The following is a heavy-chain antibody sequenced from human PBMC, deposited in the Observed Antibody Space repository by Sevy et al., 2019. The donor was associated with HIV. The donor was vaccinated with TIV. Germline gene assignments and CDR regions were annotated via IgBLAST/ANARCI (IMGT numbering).Heavy chain of an antibody. V-gene: IGHV3-64*01. J-gene: IGHJ3*01. CDR2: IYANGVI. D-gene: IGHD7-27*01. Sequence: GGSLRLSCAASGFTFSYYPMHWVRQAPGKGLEHVSAIYANGVIYYKNSVKGGSTISRDNSKNTMYLQMGSLRADDTTLYYCAREAHWGSPQCGGFDVWGQGTMVTVSS. CDR3: AREAHWGSPQCGGFDV. CDR1: GFTFSYYP.